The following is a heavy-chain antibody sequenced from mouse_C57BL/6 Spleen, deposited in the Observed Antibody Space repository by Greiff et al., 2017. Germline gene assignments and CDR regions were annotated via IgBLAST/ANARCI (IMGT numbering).Heavy chain of an antibody. D-gene: IGHD2-5*01. Sequence: VQLQQSGTVLARPGASVKLSCKTSGYTFTSSWMHWVKQRPGQGLEWIGAIYPGNSDTSYNQKFKGKAKLTAVTSASTAYMELSSLTNEDSAVYYCTREKHSNYYFDNWGEGTTRTVSS. CDR2: IYPGNSDT. V-gene: IGHV1-5*01. J-gene: IGHJ2*01. CDR1: GYTFTSSW. CDR3: TREKHSNYYFDN.